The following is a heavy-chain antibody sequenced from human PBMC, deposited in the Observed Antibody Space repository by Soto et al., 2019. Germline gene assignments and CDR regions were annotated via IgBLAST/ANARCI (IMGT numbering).Heavy chain of an antibody. CDR2: ISAFNGNT. D-gene: IGHD6-19*01. J-gene: IGHJ6*03. Sequence: QDQLLQSGAEVKKPGASVTVSCKASGYSFTNYGITWVRQAPGQGREWMGWISAFNGNTHYAQKLQGRVTMTTDASTRTAYMQLRSLRSDDTAVYYCARDRGVAPPVAGNTHYYYYMDVWGKGTTVTVSS. CDR1: GYSFTNYG. V-gene: IGHV1-18*01. CDR3: ARDRGVAPPVAGNTHYYYYMDV.